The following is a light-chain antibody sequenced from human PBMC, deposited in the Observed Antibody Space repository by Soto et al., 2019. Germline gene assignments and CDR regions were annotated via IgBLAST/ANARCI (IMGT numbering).Light chain of an antibody. Sequence: EIVLTQSPATLSLSPVERATLSCRASQSVSGYLAWYQQKPGQAPRLLIYGTSTRATGIPARFSGSGSGTEFTLTISSLQSEDFAVYYCQQHNYWPISFGQGTRLEI. CDR1: QSVSGY. V-gene: IGKV3-15*01. CDR3: QQHNYWPIS. CDR2: GTS. J-gene: IGKJ5*01.